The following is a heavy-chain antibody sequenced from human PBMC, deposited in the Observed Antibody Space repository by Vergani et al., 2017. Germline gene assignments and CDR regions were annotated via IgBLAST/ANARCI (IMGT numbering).Heavy chain of an antibody. CDR2: IYYSGST. D-gene: IGHD5-12*01. Sequence: QLQLQESGPGLVKPSETLSLTCTVSGGSISSSSYYWGWIRQPPGKGLEWIGSIYYSGSTYYNPSLKSRVTISVDTSKNQFSLKLSSVTAADTAVYYCARALPSYEDDAFDIWGQGTMVTVSS. V-gene: IGHV4-39*07. CDR1: GGSISSSSYY. CDR3: ARALPSYEDDAFDI. J-gene: IGHJ3*02.